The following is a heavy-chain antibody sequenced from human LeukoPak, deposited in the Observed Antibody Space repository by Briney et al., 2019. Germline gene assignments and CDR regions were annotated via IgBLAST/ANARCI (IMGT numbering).Heavy chain of an antibody. CDR3: ARSAYYDYVWGSYPINQNPYYYYYYMDV. D-gene: IGHD3-16*02. Sequence: ASVKVSCKASGYTFTGHYIHWVRQAPGQGLEWMGWINPNSGGTNYAQKFQGRVTMTRDTSISTAYMELSRLRSDDTAVYYCARSAYYDYVWGSYPINQNPYYYYYYMDVWGKGTTVTVSS. CDR1: GYTFTGHY. V-gene: IGHV1-2*02. CDR2: INPNSGGT. J-gene: IGHJ6*03.